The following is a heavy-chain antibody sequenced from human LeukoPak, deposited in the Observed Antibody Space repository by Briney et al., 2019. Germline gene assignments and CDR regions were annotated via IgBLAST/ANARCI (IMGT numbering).Heavy chain of an antibody. CDR1: GFTFSSYS. D-gene: IGHD3-3*01. CDR3: AKYFDLWSGYSPVDF. J-gene: IGHJ4*02. CDR2: ISSSSSYI. Sequence: GGSLRLSCAASGFTFSSYSMNWVRQAPGKGLEWVSSISSSSSYIYYADSVKGRFTISRDNAKNSVFLQMNSLRVEDTAIYYCAKYFDLWSGYSPVDFWGQGTLVTVSS. V-gene: IGHV3-21*01.